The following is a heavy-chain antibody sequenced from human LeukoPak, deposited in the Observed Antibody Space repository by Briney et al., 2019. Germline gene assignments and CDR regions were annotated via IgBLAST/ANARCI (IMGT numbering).Heavy chain of an antibody. CDR3: AKDPGSTVTTSDY. CDR1: GFTFSSYG. Sequence: PGRSLRLSCAASGFTFSSYGMHWVRQAPGKGLEWVAVISYDGSNKYYADSVKGRFTISRDNSKNTLYLQMNSLRAEDTAVYYCAKDPGSTVTTSDYWGQGTLVTVSS. D-gene: IGHD4-17*01. CDR2: ISYDGSNK. V-gene: IGHV3-30*18. J-gene: IGHJ4*02.